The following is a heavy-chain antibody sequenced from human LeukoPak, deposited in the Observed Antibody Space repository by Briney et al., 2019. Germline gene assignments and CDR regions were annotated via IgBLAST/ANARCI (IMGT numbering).Heavy chain of an antibody. V-gene: IGHV4-61*09. D-gene: IGHD6-19*01. CDR1: GGSISSGSYY. CDR2: INHSGST. CDR3: ARVINSPYSSGWHPLDY. J-gene: IGHJ4*02. Sequence: PSQTLSLTCTVSGGSISSGSYYWSRIRQPAGTGLEWIGEINHSGSTNYNPSLKSRVTISVDTSKNQFSLKLSSVTAADTAVYYCARVINSPYSSGWHPLDYWGQGTLVTVSS.